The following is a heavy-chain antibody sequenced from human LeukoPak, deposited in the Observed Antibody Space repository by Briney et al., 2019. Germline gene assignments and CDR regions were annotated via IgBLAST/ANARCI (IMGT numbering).Heavy chain of an antibody. J-gene: IGHJ4*02. V-gene: IGHV3-23*01. CDR3: AKYCSGGNCYSGLY. D-gene: IGHD2-15*01. Sequence: GGSLRLSCAASGFTFSTYAMTWVRQAPGKGLEWVSTISGSGGSTYYADSVKGRFTISRDNSKNTLFLQMNSLRAEDTAVYYCAKYCSGGNCYSGLYWGQGTLVTVSS. CDR2: ISGSGGST. CDR1: GFTFSTYA.